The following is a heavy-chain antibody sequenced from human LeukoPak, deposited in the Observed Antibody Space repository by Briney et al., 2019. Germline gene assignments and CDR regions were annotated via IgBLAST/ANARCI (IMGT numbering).Heavy chain of an antibody. CDR1: GYTFTSYD. CDR2: MNPNSSNT. Sequence: ASVKVSCKASGYTFTSYDINWVRQATGQGPEWMGWMNPNSSNTGYAQKFQGSVTMTRDTSINAAYMELTSLRSEDAAVYYCTRGRGSGSHGTGLDPWGQGSLVTVSS. CDR3: TRGRGSGSHGTGLDP. J-gene: IGHJ5*02. D-gene: IGHD1-26*01. V-gene: IGHV1-8*01.